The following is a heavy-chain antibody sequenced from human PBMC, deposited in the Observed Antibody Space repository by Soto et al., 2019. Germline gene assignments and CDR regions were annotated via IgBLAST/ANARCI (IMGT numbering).Heavy chain of an antibody. V-gene: IGHV4-39*01. CDR2: IYYSGST. D-gene: IGHD4-17*01. CDR1: GGSISSSSYY. CDR3: ARHDYGDYECWFDP. Sequence: ASETLSLTCTVSGGSISSSSYYWGWIRQPPGKGLEWIGSIYYSGSTYYNPSLKSRVTISVDTSKNQFSLKLSSVTAADTAVYYCARHDYGDYECWFDPWGQGTLVTVPS. J-gene: IGHJ5*02.